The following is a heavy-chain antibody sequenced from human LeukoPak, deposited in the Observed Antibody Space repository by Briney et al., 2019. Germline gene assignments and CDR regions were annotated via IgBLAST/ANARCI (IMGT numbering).Heavy chain of an antibody. J-gene: IGHJ4*02. V-gene: IGHV3-30*04. Sequence: GGSLRLSCSASGFAFSSAAMHWVRQAPGRGLEWLAVISYDGSNEAHAESVRGRFTISRNSLRPEDTAVYYCARDLVYSSGWYAGELDHWGLGTRVIVSS. D-gene: IGHD6-19*01. CDR2: ISYDGSNE. CDR3: ARDLVYSSGWYAGELDH. CDR1: GFAFSSAA.